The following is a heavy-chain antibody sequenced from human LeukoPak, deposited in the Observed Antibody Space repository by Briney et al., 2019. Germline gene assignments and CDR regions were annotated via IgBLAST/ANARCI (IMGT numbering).Heavy chain of an antibody. V-gene: IGHV1-2*06. J-gene: IGHJ6*02. CDR2: INPNSGGT. CDR3: ARGGYDFVYYYYGMDV. Sequence: ASLKVSCKASGYTFTGYYMHWVRQAPGQGLEWMGRINPNSGGTNYAQKFQGRVTMTRDTPISTAYMELSRLRSDDTAVYYCARGGYDFVYYYYGMDVWGQGTTVTVSS. CDR1: GYTFTGYY. D-gene: IGHD3-3*01.